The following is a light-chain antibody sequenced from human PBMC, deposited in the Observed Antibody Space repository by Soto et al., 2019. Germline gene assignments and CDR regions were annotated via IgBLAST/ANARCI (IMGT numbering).Light chain of an antibody. J-gene: IGKJ5*01. CDR1: QGLVYSDGNTY. CDR2: KVS. V-gene: IGKV2-30*01. CDR3: TPGTHWPPT. Sequence: SRSPWSPHLYIGQPSSISCRSVQGLVYSDGNTYLNWFHQRPGQSPRRLIYKVSNRDSGVPDRFSGRRSATDVIRQLSRLAAEDAGVYYGTPGTHWPPTFGQGTRLEIK.